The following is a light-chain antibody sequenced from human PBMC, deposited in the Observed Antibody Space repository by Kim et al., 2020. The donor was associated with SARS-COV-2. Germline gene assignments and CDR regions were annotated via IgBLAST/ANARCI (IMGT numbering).Light chain of an antibody. J-gene: IGLJ7*01. CDR2: IND. CDR3: ATWDDSLTAV. V-gene: IGLV1-44*01. CDR1: NSNIGSNT. Sequence: PGQRFSISCSGTNSNIGSNTVSWYQQVPGTAPKLLIYINDQRASGVPDRFSGSKSGTSASLAISGLQSEDEADYFCATWDDSLTAVFGGGTQLTVL.